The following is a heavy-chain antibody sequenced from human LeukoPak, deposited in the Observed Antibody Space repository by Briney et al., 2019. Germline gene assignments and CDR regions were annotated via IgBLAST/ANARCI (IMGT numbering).Heavy chain of an antibody. Sequence: PGGSLRLSCVASRLIVSANYMTWVRQAPGKGLEWVSVTYSGGNTYYADSVKGRFTISRDNSKNTVYLQMNSLRVEDTAVYYCARDFVGADGDTGMDVWGQGTKVTVSS. D-gene: IGHD1-26*01. J-gene: IGHJ6*02. CDR3: ARDFVGADGDTGMDV. CDR1: RLIVSANY. V-gene: IGHV3-66*01. CDR2: TYSGGNT.